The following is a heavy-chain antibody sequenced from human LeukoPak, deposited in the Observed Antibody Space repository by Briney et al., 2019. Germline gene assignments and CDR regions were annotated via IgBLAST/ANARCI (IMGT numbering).Heavy chain of an antibody. CDR1: GYAFTGYY. D-gene: IGHD3-10*01. J-gene: IGHJ6*02. Sequence: GASVKVSCEASGYAFTGYYMHWVRQPPAQGLECMVWMSLKSGGANYTQKFQGRVTMTRDTSITTAYMELSRLRSDDTAVYYCASKDYGSGDYGMEVWGQGTTVTVSS. CDR3: ASKDYGSGDYGMEV. V-gene: IGHV1-2*02. CDR2: MSLKSGGA.